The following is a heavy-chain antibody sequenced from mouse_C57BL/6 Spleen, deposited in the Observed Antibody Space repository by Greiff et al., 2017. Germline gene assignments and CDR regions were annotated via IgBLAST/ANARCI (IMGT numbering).Heavy chain of an antibody. CDR3: ARRWDNWDFDY. CDR2: IDPSDSYT. J-gene: IGHJ2*01. V-gene: IGHV1-69*01. D-gene: IGHD4-1*01. CDR1: GYTFTSYW. Sequence: VQLKQPGAELVMPGASVKLSCKASGYTFTSYWMHWVKQRPGQGLEWIGEIDPSDSYTNYNQKFKGKATLTVDKSSSTAYMQLSSLTSEDSAVSYCARRWDNWDFDYWGQGTTLTVSS.